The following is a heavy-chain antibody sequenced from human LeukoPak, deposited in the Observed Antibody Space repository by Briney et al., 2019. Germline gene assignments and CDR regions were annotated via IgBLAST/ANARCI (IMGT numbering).Heavy chain of an antibody. CDR3: ARDRVVVATTTPPYWYFDL. CDR1: GFTLDDYG. D-gene: IGHD2-15*01. Sequence: GGSLRLSCAASGFTLDDYGMSWLRQAPGKGLEWVSGINWNGGSTGYVDSVKGRFTISRDNAKNALFLHMNSLRVEDTALYYCARDRVVVATTTPPYWYFDLWGRGTRVTVSS. CDR2: INWNGGST. J-gene: IGHJ2*01. V-gene: IGHV3-20*04.